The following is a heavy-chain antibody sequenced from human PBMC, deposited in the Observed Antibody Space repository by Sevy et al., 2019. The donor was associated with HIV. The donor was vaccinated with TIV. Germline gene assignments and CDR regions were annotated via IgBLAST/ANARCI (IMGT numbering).Heavy chain of an antibody. CDR3: ARRGSISAWFDP. V-gene: IGHV4-39*01. J-gene: IGHJ5*02. CDR2: IHYSGST. Sequence: SETLSLTCAVSGGSISSTSHYWGWIRQPPGKELEWIAIIHYSGSTYYNPSLKSRVTISVDTSKNQFSLKLSSVTAADTAVYFCARRGSISAWFDPWGQGTLVTVSS. CDR1: GGSISSTSHY.